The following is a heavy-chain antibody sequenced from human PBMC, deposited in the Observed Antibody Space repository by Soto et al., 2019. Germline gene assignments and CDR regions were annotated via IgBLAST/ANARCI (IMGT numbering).Heavy chain of an antibody. CDR3: ASEECSATSCYSTHFDS. CDR2: TIARSPLI. J-gene: IGHJ4*02. CDR1: GFPFSYYI. V-gene: IGHV3-21*04. Sequence: LILSGTASGFPFSYYIMYWIRQAPVKGLECVSSTIARSPLIHYSQSLDGRLTISRDNANNSIYLQMKSLRAEDTAMYYCASEECSATSCYSTHFDSWGQGLRFTVSS. D-gene: IGHD2-2*01.